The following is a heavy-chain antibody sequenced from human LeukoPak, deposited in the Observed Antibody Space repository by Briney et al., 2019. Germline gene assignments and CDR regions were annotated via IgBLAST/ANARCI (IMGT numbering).Heavy chain of an antibody. J-gene: IGHJ4*02. CDR2: IKSKTDGGTT. V-gene: IGHV3-15*01. Sequence: GGSLRLSCAASGFTFSNAWMSWVRQAPGKGLKWVGRIKSKTDGGTTDYAAPVKGRFTISRDDSKNTLYLQMNSLKTEDTAVYYCTTPMITFGGVIVMEDYWGQGTLVTVSS. CDR1: GFTFSNAW. D-gene: IGHD3-16*02. CDR3: TTPMITFGGVIVMEDY.